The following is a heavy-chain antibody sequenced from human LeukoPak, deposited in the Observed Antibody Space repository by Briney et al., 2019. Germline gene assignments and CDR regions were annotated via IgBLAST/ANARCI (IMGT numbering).Heavy chain of an antibody. V-gene: IGHV3-74*01. CDR2: MNSDGSAT. CDR3: AKGPNYLDS. Sequence: PGGSLRLSCAASGFSFSNYWMHWVRQAPGKGLVWATRMNSDGSATYYADSVQGRFTISRDNAKNTLYLQMNSLRAEDTAMYFCAKGPNYLDSWGQGTLVTVSS. J-gene: IGHJ4*02. CDR1: GFSFSNYW.